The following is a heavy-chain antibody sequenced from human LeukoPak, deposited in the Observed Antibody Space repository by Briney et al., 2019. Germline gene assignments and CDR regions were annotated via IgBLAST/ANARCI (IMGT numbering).Heavy chain of an antibody. CDR3: ASPPQGGSWYVPDS. Sequence: PGGSLRLSCAASEFTFSDYAMNWVRQAPGKGLEWVSGIRNSASHVYYTYYADSVKGRFTISRDNSKNTLYLQMDNLRAEDTAVYYCASPPQGGSWYVPDSWGQGTLVTVSS. V-gene: IGHV3-23*01. D-gene: IGHD3-10*01. J-gene: IGHJ4*02. CDR2: IRNSASHVYYT. CDR1: EFTFSDYA.